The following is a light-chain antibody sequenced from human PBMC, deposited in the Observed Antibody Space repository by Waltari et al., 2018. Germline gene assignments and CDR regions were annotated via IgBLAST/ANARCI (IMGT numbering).Light chain of an antibody. CDR2: ESS. V-gene: IGKV3-11*01. CDR3: QQRRNWPLT. J-gene: IGKJ4*01. CDR1: QSVGTY. Sequence: EIVLTQSPDILSFSPGERATLSCRASQSVGTYLACYQQRPGQSPRLLICESSYRATGIPARFSGSGSGTDFTLTISSLQPEDFAVYECQQRRNWPLTFGGGTRVQI.